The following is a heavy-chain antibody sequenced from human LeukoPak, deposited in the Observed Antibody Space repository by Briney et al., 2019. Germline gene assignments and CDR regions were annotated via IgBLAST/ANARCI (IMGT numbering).Heavy chain of an antibody. J-gene: IGHJ4*02. CDR1: GFTFNDYW. V-gene: IGHV3-7*01. CDR2: IRRDDSEK. Sequence: GGSLRLSCSASGFTFNDYWMIWVRQAPGKGLEWVANIRRDDSEKNYVDSVKGRFTISRDNAKFSLYLQMNSLRAEDTAVYYCATDRKVGTWDPRFNYWGQGTLVTVSS. D-gene: IGHD4-23*01. CDR3: ATDRKVGTWDPRFNY.